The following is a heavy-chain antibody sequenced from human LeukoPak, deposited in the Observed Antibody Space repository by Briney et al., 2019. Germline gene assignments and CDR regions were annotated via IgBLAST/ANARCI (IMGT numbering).Heavy chain of an antibody. CDR3: ARDGGLDY. V-gene: IGHV1-69*04. CDR2: IIPILGIA. D-gene: IGHD3-3*01. J-gene: IGHJ4*02. CDR1: GGTFSSYA. Sequence: ASVKVSCKASGGTFSSYAISWVRQAPGQGLEWMGRIIPILGIANYAQKFQGRVTITADKSTSTTYMEFSSLRSDDTAVFYCARDGGLDYWGQGTLVTVSS.